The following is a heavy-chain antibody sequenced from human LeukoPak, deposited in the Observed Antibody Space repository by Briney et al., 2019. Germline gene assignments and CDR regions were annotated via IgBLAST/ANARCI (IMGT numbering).Heavy chain of an antibody. V-gene: IGHV3-7*01. CDR3: ARTGHSSGGSAYFDY. CDR2: IKQDGSEK. CDR1: GFTFSSYD. D-gene: IGHD6-19*01. Sequence: PGGSLRLSCAASGFTFSSYDMTWVRQAPGKGLEWVANIKQDGSEKYYVDSVKGRFTISRDNAKNSLYLQMNSLRAEETAVYYCARTGHSSGGSAYFDYWGQGTLVTVSS. J-gene: IGHJ4*02.